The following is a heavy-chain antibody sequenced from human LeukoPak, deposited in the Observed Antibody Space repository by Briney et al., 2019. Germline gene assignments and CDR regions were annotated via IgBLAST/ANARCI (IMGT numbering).Heavy chain of an antibody. V-gene: IGHV4-39*07. Sequence: PGGSLRLSCAASGFTFSSYWMSWVRQPPGKGLEWIGSIYYSGSTYYNPSLKSRVTISVDTSKNQFSLKLSSVTAADTAVYYCARDRVAVAGRGFDYWGQGTLVTVSS. J-gene: IGHJ4*02. CDR1: GFTFSSYW. CDR3: ARDRVAVAGRGFDY. CDR2: IYYSGST. D-gene: IGHD6-19*01.